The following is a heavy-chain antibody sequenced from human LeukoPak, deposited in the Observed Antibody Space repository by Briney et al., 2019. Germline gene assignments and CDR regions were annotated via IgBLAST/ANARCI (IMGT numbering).Heavy chain of an antibody. Sequence: GGSLRLSCAASGFNFRTYSMKWIRQAPGKELEWIAYISGSSSTLYYADSVKGRFTISRDNANNSLFLLLNGLRAEDSAMYYCTRGELIGTVFDYWGQGALVTVSS. CDR1: GFNFRTYS. V-gene: IGHV3-48*04. J-gene: IGHJ4*02. CDR3: TRGELIGTVFDY. CDR2: ISGSSSTL. D-gene: IGHD1-7*01.